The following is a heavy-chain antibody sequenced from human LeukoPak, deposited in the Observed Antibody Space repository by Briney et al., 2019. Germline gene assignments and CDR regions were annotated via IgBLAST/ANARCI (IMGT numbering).Heavy chain of an antibody. CDR1: GFTFSDYY. CDR2: ISSSGSTI. V-gene: IGHV3-11*01. CDR3: ARKPPVGATDY. D-gene: IGHD1-26*01. Sequence: GGSLRLSCAASGFTFSDYYMSWIRQASGKGLEWVSYISSSGSTIYYADSVKGRFTISRDNAKNSLYLQMNSLRAEDTAVYYCARKPPVGATDYWGQGTLVTVSS. J-gene: IGHJ4*02.